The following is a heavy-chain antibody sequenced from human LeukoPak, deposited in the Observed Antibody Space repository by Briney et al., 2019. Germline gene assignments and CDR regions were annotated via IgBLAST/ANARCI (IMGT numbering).Heavy chain of an antibody. Sequence: SETLSLTCTVAGGSISTYYWNWIRQPPGKGLEWIGYIYYSGTTYYNPSLKSRVTISVDTSKKQFSLKLSSVTAADTAVYYCARLQHVDIVATGAFDIWGQGTMVTVSS. D-gene: IGHD5-12*01. J-gene: IGHJ3*02. CDR1: GGSISTYY. CDR3: ARLQHVDIVATGAFDI. CDR2: IYYSGTT. V-gene: IGHV4-59*01.